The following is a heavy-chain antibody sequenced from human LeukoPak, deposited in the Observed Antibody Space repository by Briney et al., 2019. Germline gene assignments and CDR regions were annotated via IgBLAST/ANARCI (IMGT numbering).Heavy chain of an antibody. J-gene: IGHJ4*02. V-gene: IGHV6-1*01. CDR2: TFYRSKWYN. D-gene: IGHD2-15*01. CDR1: GDSVSNKDAA. Sequence: PSQTLSLTCAISGDSVSNKDAAWNWIRESPSRGLEWLGRTFYRSKWYNDYAVSVKGRIIVSADTSENQFSLHLNSVTPDDTAVYYCGRTVGYFDYWGQGILVTVSS. CDR3: GRTVGYFDY.